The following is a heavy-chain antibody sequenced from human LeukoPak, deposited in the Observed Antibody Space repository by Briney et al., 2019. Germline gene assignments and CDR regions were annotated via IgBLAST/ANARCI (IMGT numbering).Heavy chain of an antibody. Sequence: PGGSLRLSCAASGFTFSSYEMNGVRQAPGKGLEGVSYISSSGSTIYYADSVKGRFTISRDNAKNSLYLQMNSLRAEDTAVYYCARSLSIVGATYYWGQGTLVTVSS. CDR1: GFTFSSYE. V-gene: IGHV3-48*03. J-gene: IGHJ4*02. D-gene: IGHD1-26*01. CDR2: ISSSGSTI. CDR3: ARSLSIVGATYY.